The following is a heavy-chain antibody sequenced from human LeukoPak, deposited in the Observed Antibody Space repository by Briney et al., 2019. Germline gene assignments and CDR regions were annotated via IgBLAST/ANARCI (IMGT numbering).Heavy chain of an antibody. CDR3: YTSITDY. Sequence: GGSLRLSCAASGFNVNNAWMSWVRQAPGKGLEWVGRIRSKIDGGATDYAAPVKGRFTISRDGSKNTLYLQINSLKIEDTAMYYCYTSITDYWGQGTLVTVSS. J-gene: IGHJ4*02. CDR1: GFNVNNAW. CDR2: IRSKIDGGAT. V-gene: IGHV3-15*07. D-gene: IGHD2-21*01.